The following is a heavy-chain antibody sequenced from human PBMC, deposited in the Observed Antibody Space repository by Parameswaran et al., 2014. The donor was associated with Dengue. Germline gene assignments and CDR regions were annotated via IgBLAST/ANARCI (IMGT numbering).Heavy chain of an antibody. Sequence: VRQMPGKGLVWVSRIKTDGSITNYVDSVKGRFTISRDNAKNTLYLQMNSLRAEDTAVYYCARICGGINCYVNIWGQGTMVTVSS. V-gene: IGHV3-74*01. J-gene: IGHJ3*02. CDR3: ARICGGINCYVNI. D-gene: IGHD2-2*01. CDR2: IKTDGSIT.